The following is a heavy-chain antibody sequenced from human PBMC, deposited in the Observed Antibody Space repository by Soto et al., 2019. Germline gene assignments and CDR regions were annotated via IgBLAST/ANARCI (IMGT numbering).Heavy chain of an antibody. D-gene: IGHD3-22*01. CDR3: ARAIRDYYDSSGYSLFDY. CDR2: INPSGGST. Sequence: ASVKVSCKACGYTFTSYYMHWVRQAPEQGLEWMGIINPSGGSTSYAQKFQGRVTMTRDTSTSTVYMELSSLRSEDTAVYYCARAIRDYYDSSGYSLFDYWGQGTLVTVS. CDR1: GYTFTSYY. J-gene: IGHJ4*02. V-gene: IGHV1-46*01.